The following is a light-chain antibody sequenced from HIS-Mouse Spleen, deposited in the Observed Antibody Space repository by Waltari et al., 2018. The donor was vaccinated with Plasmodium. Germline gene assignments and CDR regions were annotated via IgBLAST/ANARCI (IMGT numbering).Light chain of an antibody. Sequence: SSELTQDPAVSVALGQTVRITCQGDSLRSYYASWYQQKPGQAPVLVIYGKNNRPSGIPDRCSGASSGNTASLTSTGAQAEDEADYYGNSRDSSGTHGVFGGGTKLTVL. CDR1: SLRSYY. J-gene: IGLJ2*01. CDR2: GKN. CDR3: NSRDSSGTHGV. V-gene: IGLV3-19*01.